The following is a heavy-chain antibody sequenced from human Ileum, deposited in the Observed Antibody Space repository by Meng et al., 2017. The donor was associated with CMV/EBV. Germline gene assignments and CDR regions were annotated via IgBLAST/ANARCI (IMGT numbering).Heavy chain of an antibody. CDR3: AAEYQLMNAPYYEY. Sequence: SGRNFNRYGMHWVRQAPGKGLEWVAKISHDGSKTYYRESVRGRFAILRDNSKNTLALQLNSLRADDTAVYYCAAEYQLMNAPYYEYWGQGTLVTVSS. V-gene: IGHV3-30*10. CDR2: ISHDGSKT. J-gene: IGHJ4*02. CDR1: GRNFNRYG. D-gene: IGHD2-2*01.